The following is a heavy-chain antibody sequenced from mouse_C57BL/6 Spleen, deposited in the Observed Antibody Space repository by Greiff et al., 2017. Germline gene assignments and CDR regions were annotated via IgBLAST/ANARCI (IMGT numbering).Heavy chain of an antibody. CDR3: SIGYYGSSPWYFDV. J-gene: IGHJ1*03. D-gene: IGHD1-1*01. CDR2: IDPSDSET. CDR1: GYTFTSYW. Sequence: QVQLQQPGAELVRPGSSVKLSCKASGYTFTSYWMHWVKQRPIQGLEWIGNIDPSDSETHYNQKFKDKATLTVDKSSSTAYMQLSSLTAEYAAAYYCSIGYYGSSPWYFDVWGTGTAVTVSS. V-gene: IGHV1-52*01.